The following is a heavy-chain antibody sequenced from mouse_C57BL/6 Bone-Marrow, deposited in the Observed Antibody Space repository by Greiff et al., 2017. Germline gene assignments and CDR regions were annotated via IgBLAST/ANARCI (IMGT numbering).Heavy chain of an antibody. CDR2: IYPRDGST. CDR3: ERRDYGSRYAMDY. J-gene: IGHJ4*01. Sequence: QVQLKESGPELVKPGASVKLSCKASGYTFTSYDINWVKQRPGQGLEWIGWIYPRDGSTKYNEKFKGKATLTGDKSSSTAYMELHSLTSEDTAVYFWERRDYGSRYAMDYWGQGTSVTVSS. D-gene: IGHD1-1*01. CDR1: GYTFTSYD. V-gene: IGHV1-85*01.